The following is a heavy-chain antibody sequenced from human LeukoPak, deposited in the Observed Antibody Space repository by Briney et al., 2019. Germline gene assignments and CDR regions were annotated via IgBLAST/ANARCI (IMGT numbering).Heavy chain of an antibody. V-gene: IGHV3-49*04. D-gene: IGHD3-3*01. CDR3: TRGSDTIFGVARDGFDS. CDR2: IRGKPYGETT. J-gene: IGHJ4*02. Sequence: PGGSLRLSCAASGFTFDDYAMSWVRQAPGKGLEWVGFIRGKPYGETTENAASVQGRFTISRDDFESTTYLQLNSLKTEDTGVYYCTRGSDTIFGVARDGFDSWGQGTLVTASS. CDR1: GFTFDDYA.